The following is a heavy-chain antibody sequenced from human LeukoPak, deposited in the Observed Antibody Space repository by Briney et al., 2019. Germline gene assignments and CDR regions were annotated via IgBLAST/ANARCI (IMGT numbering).Heavy chain of an antibody. D-gene: IGHD6-25*01. CDR1: GLTFSVSA. CDR3: THPAYYYNVDV. V-gene: IGHV3-73*01. Sequence: GGSWKLSCSASGLTFSVSALHWFRQASGKGLKWVGRIKTKADNYATAYAASVKGRFTISRDDSTNTAYLQMNSLKTEDTAVYYCTHPAYYYNVDVWGKGTTVTVSS. CDR2: IKTKADNYAT. J-gene: IGHJ6*04.